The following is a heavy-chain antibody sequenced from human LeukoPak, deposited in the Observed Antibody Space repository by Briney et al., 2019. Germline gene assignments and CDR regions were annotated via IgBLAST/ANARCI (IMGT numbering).Heavy chain of an antibody. V-gene: IGHV3-48*01. CDR1: GFTFSSYS. CDR2: ISSSSSTI. J-gene: IGHJ6*03. CDR3: ARGSRQYSYEYYYYMDV. D-gene: IGHD5-18*01. Sequence: PGGSLRLSCAASGFTFSSYSMNWVRQAPGKGLEWVSYISSSSSTIYYADSVKGRFTISRDNAKNSLYLQMNSLRAEDTAVYYCARGSRQYSYEYYYYMDVWGKGTTVTVSS.